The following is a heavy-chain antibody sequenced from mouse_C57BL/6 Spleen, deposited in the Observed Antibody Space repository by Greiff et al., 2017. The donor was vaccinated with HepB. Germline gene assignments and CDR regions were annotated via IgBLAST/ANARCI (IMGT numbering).Heavy chain of an antibody. CDR3: TGYDGAWFAY. Sequence: VKLQESGAELVRPGASVTLSCKASGYTFTDYEMHWVKQTPVHGLEWIGAIDPETGGTAYNQKFKGKAILTADKSSSTAYMELRSLTSEDSAVYYCTGYDGAWFAYWGQGTLVTVSA. D-gene: IGHD3-1*01. V-gene: IGHV1-15*01. CDR1: GYTFTDYE. CDR2: IDPETGGT. J-gene: IGHJ3*01.